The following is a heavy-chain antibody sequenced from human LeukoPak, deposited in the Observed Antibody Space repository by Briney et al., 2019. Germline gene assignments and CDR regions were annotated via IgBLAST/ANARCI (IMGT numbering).Heavy chain of an antibody. CDR1: GGTFSSYA. CDR2: IIPILGIA. J-gene: IGHJ4*02. D-gene: IGHD6-13*01. Sequence: SVKVSCKASGGTFSSYAISWVRQAPGQGLEWMGRIIPILGIANYAQKFQGRVTITADKSTSTAYMDLSSLRSEDTAVYYCARAGSSWYYFDYWGQGTLVTVSS. V-gene: IGHV1-69*04. CDR3: ARAGSSWYYFDY.